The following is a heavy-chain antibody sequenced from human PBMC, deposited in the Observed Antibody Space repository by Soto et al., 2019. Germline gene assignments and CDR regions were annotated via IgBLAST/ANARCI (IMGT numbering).Heavy chain of an antibody. CDR2: NYYSGST. Sequence: SETLSLTCTVSGGSISSYYWSWIRQPPGKGLEWIGYNYYSGSTNYNPSLKSRVTISVDTSKNQFSLKLSSVTAADTAVYYCAREVSLGEYSSSWPNWFDPWGQGTLVTVSS. V-gene: IGHV4-59*01. CDR3: AREVSLGEYSSSWPNWFDP. CDR1: GGSISSYY. J-gene: IGHJ5*02. D-gene: IGHD6-13*01.